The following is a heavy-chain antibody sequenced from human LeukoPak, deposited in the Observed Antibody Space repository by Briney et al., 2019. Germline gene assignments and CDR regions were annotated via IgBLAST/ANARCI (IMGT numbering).Heavy chain of an antibody. CDR1: GGSFSGYY. J-gene: IGHJ4*02. D-gene: IGHD5-18*01. Sequence: SETLSLTCAVYGGSFSGYYWSWIRQPPGKGLEWIGEINHSGSTNYNPSLKSRVTISVDTSKNQLSLKLSSVTAADTAVYYCARESGGSRGYSYGFDYWGQGTLVTVSS. CDR3: ARESGGSRGYSYGFDY. V-gene: IGHV4-34*01. CDR2: INHSGST.